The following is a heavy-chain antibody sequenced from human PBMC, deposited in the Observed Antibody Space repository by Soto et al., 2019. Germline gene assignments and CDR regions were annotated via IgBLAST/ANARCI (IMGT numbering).Heavy chain of an antibody. V-gene: IGHV4-39*01. J-gene: IGHJ6*02. D-gene: IGHD3-3*01. CDR1: GGSISSSSYY. CDR3: ATQAVFGVVITDYYYYGMYV. CDR2: IYYSGST. Sequence: SETLSLTCTVSGGSISSSSYYWGWIRQPPGKGLEWIGSIYYSGSTYYNPSLKSRVTISVDTSKNQFSLKLSSVTAADTAVYYCATQAVFGVVITDYYYYGMYVRGHGTTVTVSS.